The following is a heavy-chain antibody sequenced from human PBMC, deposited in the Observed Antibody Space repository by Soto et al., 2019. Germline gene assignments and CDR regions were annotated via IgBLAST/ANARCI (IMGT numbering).Heavy chain of an antibody. Sequence: EVQLVESGGGLVQPGGSLRLSCAASGFTFSSYSMNWVRQAPGKGLEWVSYISSSSSTIYYADSVKGRFTISRDNAKNSLYLQVNSLRAEDTAVYYCASNPAAPRGYYYYYMDVWGKGTTVTVSS. V-gene: IGHV3-48*01. CDR1: GFTFSSYS. D-gene: IGHD6-6*01. CDR3: ASNPAAPRGYYYYYMDV. J-gene: IGHJ6*03. CDR2: ISSSSSTI.